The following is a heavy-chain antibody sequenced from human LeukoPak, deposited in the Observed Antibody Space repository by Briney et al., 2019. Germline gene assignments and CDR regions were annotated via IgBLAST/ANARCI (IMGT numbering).Heavy chain of an antibody. CDR2: INHSGST. J-gene: IGHJ4*02. CDR1: GGSFSGYY. CDR3: ARGLRLRN. V-gene: IGHV4-34*01. D-gene: IGHD5-12*01. Sequence: SETLSLTCAVYGGSFSGYYWSWIRQPPGKGLEWIGEINHSGSTNYNPSLKSRVTISVDTSKNQFSLKLSSVTAADTAVYYCARGLRLRNWGQGTLATVSS.